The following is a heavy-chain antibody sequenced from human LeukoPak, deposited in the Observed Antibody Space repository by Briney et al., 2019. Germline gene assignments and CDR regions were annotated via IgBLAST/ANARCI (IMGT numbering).Heavy chain of an antibody. CDR1: GYTFTGYY. J-gene: IGHJ6*03. D-gene: IGHD3-10*01. V-gene: IGHV1-2*02. CDR2: INPNSGGT. Sequence: ASVKVSCKASGYTFTGYYMHWVRQAPGQGLEWMGWINPNSGGTNYAQKFQGRVTMTRDTSISTAYMELSRLRSDDTAVYYCARVTMVRGVIYPYYYYYYMDVWGKGTTVTISS. CDR3: ARVTMVRGVIYPYYYYYYMDV.